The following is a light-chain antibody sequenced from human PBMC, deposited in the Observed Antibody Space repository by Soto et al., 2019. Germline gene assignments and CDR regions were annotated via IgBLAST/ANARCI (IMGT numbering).Light chain of an antibody. CDR2: GAS. Sequence: EIVLTQSPGTLSLSPGERATLSCRASQSVSSSSLAWYQQKPGQAPRLLIYGASSRATGIPDRFSGSGSGTDFTLTISRLEPEDFAVYYCQQYGTSPRLTFCGGTKVEIK. V-gene: IGKV3-20*01. CDR1: QSVSSSS. CDR3: QQYGTSPRLT. J-gene: IGKJ4*01.